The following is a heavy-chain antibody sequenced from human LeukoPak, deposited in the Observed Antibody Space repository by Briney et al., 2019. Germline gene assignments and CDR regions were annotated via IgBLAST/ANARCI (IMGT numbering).Heavy chain of an antibody. CDR3: AREDILTG. J-gene: IGHJ4*02. V-gene: IGHV3-21*01. CDR2: ISISSSYI. D-gene: IGHD3-9*01. Sequence: GGSLRLSCAASGFTFSSYSMNWVRHAPGKGLEWVSSISISSSYIYYADSVKGRFTISRDNAKNSLYLQMNSLRAEVTAVYYCAREDILTGWGQGTLVTVSS. CDR1: GFTFSSYS.